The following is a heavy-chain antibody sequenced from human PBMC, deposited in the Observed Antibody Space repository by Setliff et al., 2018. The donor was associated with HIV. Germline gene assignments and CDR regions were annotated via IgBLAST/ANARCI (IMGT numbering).Heavy chain of an antibody. CDR2: ISHSGRT. V-gene: IGHV4-34*01. CDR1: GVSINSGDYF. Sequence: SETLSLTCTVSGVSINSGDYFWSWIRQHPGKGLEWIGEISHSGRTNYNPSLKSRVTISVDTSKNQFSLKLSSVTAADTAVYYCARGPLDSSGYRSDAFDIWGQGTMVTVSS. J-gene: IGHJ3*02. CDR3: ARGPLDSSGYRSDAFDI. D-gene: IGHD3-22*01.